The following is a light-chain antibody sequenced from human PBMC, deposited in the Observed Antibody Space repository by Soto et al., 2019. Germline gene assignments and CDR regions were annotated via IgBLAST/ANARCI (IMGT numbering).Light chain of an antibody. V-gene: IGKV1-5*03. CDR2: RAS. Sequence: DIQMTQSPSTLSASVGHRVIITCRASQSISSWLAWYQQKPGKAPDLLIYRASTLKTGIPSRFSGSGSGTQFTLTISSLQPDDFATYYCQQYDRASWTFGPGTKVEIK. CDR1: QSISSW. CDR3: QQYDRASWT. J-gene: IGKJ1*01.